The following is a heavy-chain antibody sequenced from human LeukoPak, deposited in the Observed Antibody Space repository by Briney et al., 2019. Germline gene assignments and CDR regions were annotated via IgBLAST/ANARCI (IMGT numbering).Heavy chain of an antibody. CDR1: GGSISSTNW. Sequence: SGTLSLICGVSGGSISSTNWWTWVRQPPGKGLEWIGEVHLDGRTNYSPSLQSRLAMSVDFSENHISLKLSSVTATDTAVYHCAREYSSSSGRRALDIWGQGTMVTVSS. V-gene: IGHV4-4*02. D-gene: IGHD6-6*01. J-gene: IGHJ3*02. CDR3: AREYSSSSGRRALDI. CDR2: VHLDGRT.